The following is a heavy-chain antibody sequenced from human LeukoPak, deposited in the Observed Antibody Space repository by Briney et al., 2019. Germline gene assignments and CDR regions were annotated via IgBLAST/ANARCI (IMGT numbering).Heavy chain of an antibody. CDR3: ARDRGGYGLYWYFDL. J-gene: IGHJ2*01. Sequence: ASVKVSCKASGYTFTSYGISGVRQAPGQGLEWMGWISAYNGNTNYAQKLQGRVTMTTDTSTSTAYMELRSLRSDDTAVYYCARDRGGYGLYWYFDLWGRGTLVTVSS. CDR2: ISAYNGNT. V-gene: IGHV1-18*01. D-gene: IGHD1-26*01. CDR1: GYTFTSYG.